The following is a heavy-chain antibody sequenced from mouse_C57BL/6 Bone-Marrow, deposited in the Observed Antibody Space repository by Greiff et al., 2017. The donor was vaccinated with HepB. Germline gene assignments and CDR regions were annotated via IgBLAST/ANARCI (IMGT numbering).Heavy chain of an antibody. J-gene: IGHJ4*01. CDR1: GYTFTSYG. CDR2: IYPRSGNT. CDR3: ARRRGYYGSSGDD. V-gene: IGHV1-81*01. Sequence: QVQLKQSGAELARPGASVKLSCKASGYTFTSYGISWVKQRTGQGLEWIGEIYPRSGNTYYNEKFKGKATLTADKSSSTAYMELRSLTSEDSAVYFCARRRGYYGSSGDDWGQGTSVTVSS. D-gene: IGHD1-1*01.